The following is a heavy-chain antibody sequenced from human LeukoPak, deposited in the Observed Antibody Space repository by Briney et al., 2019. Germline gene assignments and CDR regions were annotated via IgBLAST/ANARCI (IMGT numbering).Heavy chain of an antibody. D-gene: IGHD6-19*01. CDR2: INPSGGST. J-gene: IGHJ4*02. Sequence: ASVKVSCKASGGSFRSSAISWVRQAPGQGLEWMGIINPSGGSTSYAQKFQGRVTMTRDTSTSTVYMELSSLRSEDTAVYYCARGGRQWLVRWTFDYWGQGTLVTVSS. V-gene: IGHV1-46*01. CDR3: ARGGRQWLVRWTFDY. CDR1: GGSFRSSA.